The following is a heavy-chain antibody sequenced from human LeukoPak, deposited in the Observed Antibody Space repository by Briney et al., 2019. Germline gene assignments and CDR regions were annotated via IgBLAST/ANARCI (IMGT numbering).Heavy chain of an antibody. V-gene: IGHV3-30*04. CDR1: GFTFSRYG. CDR2: ISYDGSNK. Sequence: GGSLRLSCAASGFTFSRYGMHWVRQAPGKGLEWVTAISYDGSNKYYADSVKGRFTISRDNSKNTLYLQMDSLRAEDTAVYYCAKGQRGWGQGTLVTVSS. J-gene: IGHJ4*02. CDR3: AKGQRG.